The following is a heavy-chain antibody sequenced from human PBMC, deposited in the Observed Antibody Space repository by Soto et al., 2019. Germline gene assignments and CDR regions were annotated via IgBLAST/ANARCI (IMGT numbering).Heavy chain of an antibody. CDR2: INPNSGGT. CDR3: ARDGKGDTAMDYYYYYYGMDV. V-gene: IGHV1-2*04. D-gene: IGHD5-18*01. J-gene: IGHJ6*02. CDR1: GYTFTGYY. Sequence: ASVKVSCKASGYTFTGYYMHWVRQAPGQGLEWMGWINPNSGGTNYTQKFQGWVTMTRDTSISTAYMELSRLRSDDTAVYYCARDGKGDTAMDYYYYYYGMDVWGQGTTVTVSS.